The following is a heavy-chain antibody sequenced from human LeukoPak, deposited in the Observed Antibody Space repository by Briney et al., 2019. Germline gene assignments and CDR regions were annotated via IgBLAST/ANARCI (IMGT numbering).Heavy chain of an antibody. Sequence: SVKVSCKASGGTFSSYAISWVRQAPGQGLEWMGGIIPIFGTANYAQKFQGRVTIAADESTSTAYMELSSLRSEDTAVYYCAAKPVYDSSGQDQIDYWGQGTLVTVSS. CDR1: GGTFSSYA. CDR3: AAKPVYDSSGQDQIDY. J-gene: IGHJ4*02. D-gene: IGHD3-22*01. CDR2: IIPIFGTA. V-gene: IGHV1-69*13.